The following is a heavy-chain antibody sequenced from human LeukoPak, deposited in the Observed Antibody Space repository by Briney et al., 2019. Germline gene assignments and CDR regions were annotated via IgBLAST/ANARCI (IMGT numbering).Heavy chain of an antibody. CDR3: ALDSSSYDAFDI. D-gene: IGHD6-13*01. Sequence: SETLSLTCAVYGGSFSAYYWSWIRQPPGKGLEWIGDIHQSGSTNYNPSLKSRVTISVDTSKNQFSLKLSSVTAADTAVYYCALDSSSYDAFDIWGQGTMVTVSS. V-gene: IGHV4-34*01. J-gene: IGHJ3*02. CDR1: GGSFSAYY. CDR2: IHQSGST.